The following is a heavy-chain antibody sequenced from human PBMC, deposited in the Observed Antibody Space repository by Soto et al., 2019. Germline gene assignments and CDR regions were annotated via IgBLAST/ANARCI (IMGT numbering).Heavy chain of an antibody. CDR3: ATTTVVTLDY. J-gene: IGHJ4*02. D-gene: IGHD4-17*01. CDR1: GFTFSTYS. V-gene: IGHV3-48*02. CDR2: ISSGSNTI. Sequence: EVQLVESGGGLVQPGGSLRLSCAASGFTFSTYSMNWVRQAPGKGLEWISYISSGSNTIYYADSVKGRFTISRDNGKNSLYLQMNSLRDEDTAVYYCATTTVVTLDYWGQGTLVTVSS.